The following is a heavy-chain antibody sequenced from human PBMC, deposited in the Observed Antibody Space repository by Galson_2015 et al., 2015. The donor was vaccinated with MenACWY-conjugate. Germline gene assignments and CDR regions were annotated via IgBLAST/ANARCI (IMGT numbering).Heavy chain of an antibody. CDR3: ARVQGGTRGVNY. CDR1: GFTFSDYY. Sequence: SLRLSCAASGFTFSDYYMSWIRQAPGKGLEWVSYISSSSTYTDHADSVKGRLTISRDNAKNSLYLQMNSLRAEDTAVYYCARVQGGTRGVNYWGQGTLVTVSS. J-gene: IGHJ4*02. D-gene: IGHD1-1*01. CDR2: ISSSSTYT. V-gene: IGHV3-11*05.